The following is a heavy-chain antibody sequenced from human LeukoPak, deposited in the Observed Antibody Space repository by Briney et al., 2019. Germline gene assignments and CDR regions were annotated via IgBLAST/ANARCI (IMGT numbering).Heavy chain of an antibody. CDR3: ATRCSSWYHHLYFDL. Sequence: SETLSLTCTVSGGSISSYYWSWIRQPPGKGLEWIGYIYYRGSTNYNPSLKSRVTISVDTSTHQSSLKLSSITVPDAAVYYCATRCSSWYHHLYFDLWGRDTQVTVSS. CDR1: GGSISSYY. V-gene: IGHV4-59*01. D-gene: IGHD6-13*01. CDR2: IYYRGST. J-gene: IGHJ2*01.